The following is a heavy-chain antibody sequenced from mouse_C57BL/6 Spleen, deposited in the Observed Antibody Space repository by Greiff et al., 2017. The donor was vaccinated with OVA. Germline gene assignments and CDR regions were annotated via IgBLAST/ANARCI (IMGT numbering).Heavy chain of an antibody. CDR1: GFTFSSYG. J-gene: IGHJ2*01. CDR2: ISSGGSYT. Sequence: DVHLVESGGDLVKPGGSLKLSCAASGFTFSSYGMSWVRQTPDKRLEWVATISSGGSYTYYPDSVKGRFTISRDNAKNTLYLQMSSLKSEDTAMYYCARQGVLRYFDYWGQGTTLTVSS. CDR3: ARQGVLRYFDY. V-gene: IGHV5-6*01.